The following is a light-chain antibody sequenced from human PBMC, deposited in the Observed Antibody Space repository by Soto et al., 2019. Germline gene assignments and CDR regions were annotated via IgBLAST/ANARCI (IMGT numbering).Light chain of an antibody. CDR3: RSYTRSSHVV. CDR1: SSDVGGYND. Sequence: QSALTQPASVYGSPGQSITIACTGTSSDVGGYNDVSWYQQHPGKAPKVIIYEVSNRLSGVSKRFAGSKSGNTASLTISGLQAEDEADYFCRSYTRSSHVVFGGGTKLHVL. V-gene: IGLV2-14*01. CDR2: EVS. J-gene: IGLJ2*01.